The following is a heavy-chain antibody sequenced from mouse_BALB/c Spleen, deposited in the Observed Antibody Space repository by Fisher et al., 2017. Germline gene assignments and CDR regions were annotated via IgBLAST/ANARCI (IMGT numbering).Heavy chain of an antibody. V-gene: IGHV1-80*01. J-gene: IGHJ1*01. D-gene: IGHD1-1*01. CDR3: TRTPYGSDWYFDV. Sequence: KFKGKATLTSDKSSSTAYMELSSLTSEDSAVYYCTRTPYGSDWYFDVWGAGTTVTVS.